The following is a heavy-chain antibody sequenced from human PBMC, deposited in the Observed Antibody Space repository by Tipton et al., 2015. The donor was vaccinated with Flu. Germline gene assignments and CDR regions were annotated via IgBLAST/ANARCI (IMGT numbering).Heavy chain of an antibody. CDR2: ISSSSSYI. J-gene: IGHJ5*02. CDR1: GFTFSSYS. Sequence: SLRLSCAASGFTFSSYSVNWVRQAPGKGLEWVSSISSSSSYIYYADSVKGRFTISRDNAKNSLYLQMNSLRAEDTAVYYCARDQRGYDFWSGYYRGPDLFDPWGQGTLVTVSS. V-gene: IGHV3-21*01. D-gene: IGHD3-3*01. CDR3: ARDQRGYDFWSGYYRGPDLFDP.